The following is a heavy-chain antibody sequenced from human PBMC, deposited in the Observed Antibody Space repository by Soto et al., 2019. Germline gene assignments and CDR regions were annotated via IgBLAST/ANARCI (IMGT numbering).Heavy chain of an antibody. V-gene: IGHV3-30*18. J-gene: IGHJ4*02. CDR1: GFTFSSYA. CDR3: AKDNTTSWTFDF. CDR2: ISYGGSNR. Sequence: PGGSLRLSCAASGFTFSSYAMNWVRQAPGKGLEWVAIISYGGSNRYYADSVKGRFTISRDNSKNTVYLQMNTLRDEDTAVYYCAKDNTTSWTFDFWGQGTLVTVSS. D-gene: IGHD2-2*01.